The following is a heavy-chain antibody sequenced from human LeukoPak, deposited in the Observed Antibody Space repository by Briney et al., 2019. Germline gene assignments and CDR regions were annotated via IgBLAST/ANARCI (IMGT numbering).Heavy chain of an antibody. V-gene: IGHV4-39*01. CDR3: ARGRVVPAANGNWFDP. CDR1: GGSISSSSYY. CDR2: IYYSGST. J-gene: IGHJ5*02. D-gene: IGHD2-2*01. Sequence: SETLSLTCTVSGGSISSSSYYWGWIRQPPGKGLEWIGSIYYSGSTYYSPSLKSRVTISVDTSKNQFSLKLSSVTAADTAVYYCARGRVVPAANGNWFDPWGQGTLVTVSS.